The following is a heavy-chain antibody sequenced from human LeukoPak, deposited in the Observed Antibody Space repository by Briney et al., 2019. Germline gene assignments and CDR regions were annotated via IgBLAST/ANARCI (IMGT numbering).Heavy chain of an antibody. CDR2: IYYSGST. J-gene: IGHJ4*02. V-gene: IGHV4-30-4*01. CDR1: GGSISSGDDH. CDR3: ATLDYYDSSGYYVDY. D-gene: IGHD3-22*01. Sequence: PSQTLSLTCTVSGGSISSGDDHWSWIRQPPGKGLEWIGYIYYSGSTYYNPSLKSRVTISVDTSKNQFSLKLSSVTAADTAVYYCATLDYYDSSGYYVDYWGQGTLVTVSS.